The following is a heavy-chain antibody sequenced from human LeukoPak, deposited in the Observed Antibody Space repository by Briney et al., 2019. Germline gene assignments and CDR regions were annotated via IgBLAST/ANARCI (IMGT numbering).Heavy chain of an antibody. V-gene: IGHV1-69*04. CDR1: GGTFSSYA. D-gene: IGHD3-10*01. CDR2: IIPILGIA. J-gene: IGHJ5*02. Sequence: SVKVSCKASGGTFSSYAISWVRQAPGQGLEWMGRIIPILGIANYAQKFQGRVTITADKSTSTAYMELSSLKSEDTAVYYCARILTGFGELLGSTNWFDPWGQGTLVTVSS. CDR3: ARILTGFGELLGSTNWFDP.